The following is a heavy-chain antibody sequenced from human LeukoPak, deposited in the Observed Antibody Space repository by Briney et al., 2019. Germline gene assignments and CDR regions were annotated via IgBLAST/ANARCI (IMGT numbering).Heavy chain of an antibody. CDR2: ISWNSGSI. CDR3: AKDSSGCFDY. D-gene: IGHD6-19*01. CDR1: GFTFDDYA. Sequence: GGSLRLSCAASGFTFDDYAMHWVRQAPGKSLEWVSGISWNSGSIGYADSVKGRFTISRDNAKNSLYLQMNNLRAEDTALYYCAKDSSGCFDYWGQGTLVTVSS. V-gene: IGHV3-9*01. J-gene: IGHJ4*02.